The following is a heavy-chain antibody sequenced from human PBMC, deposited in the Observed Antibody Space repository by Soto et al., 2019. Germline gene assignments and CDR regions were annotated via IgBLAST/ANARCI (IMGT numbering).Heavy chain of an antibody. J-gene: IGHJ4*02. D-gene: IGHD4-17*01. CDR2: MHYSGST. V-gene: IGHV4-61*01. CDR1: GGSVSSGSYY. CDR3: ATNYGDDYFDY. Sequence: SETLSLTCTVSGGSVSSGSYYWSWIRQPPGKGLEWIGYMHYSGSTNYNPSLKSRVSISVDTSKNQFSLKLGSVTAADTAVYYCATNYGDDYFDYWGQGTLVTVSS.